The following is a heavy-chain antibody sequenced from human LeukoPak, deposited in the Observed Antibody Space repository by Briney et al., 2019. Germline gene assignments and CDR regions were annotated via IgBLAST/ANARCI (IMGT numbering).Heavy chain of an antibody. CDR1: GFTFSDYY. CDR2: ISSSGSTI. V-gene: IGHV3-11*01. CDR3: ASHVGGYYYYYMDV. Sequence: GGSLRLSCAASGFTFSDYYMSWIRQAPGKGLEWVSYISSSGSTIYYADSVKGRFTISRDNAKNSLYLQMNSLRAEDTAVYYRASHVGGYYYYYMDVWGKGTTVTVSS. J-gene: IGHJ6*03.